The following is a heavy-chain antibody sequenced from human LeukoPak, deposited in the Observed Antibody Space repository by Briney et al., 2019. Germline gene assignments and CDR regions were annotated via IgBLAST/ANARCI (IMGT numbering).Heavy chain of an antibody. D-gene: IGHD3-22*01. CDR1: GGSFSGYY. Sequence: PSETLSLTCAVYGGSFSGYYWSWIRQPPGKGLEWIGEINHSGSTNYNPSLKSRVTISVDTSKNQFSLKLSSVTAADTAVYYCARGGMDTSYYYDSSGYFFDYWGQGTLVTVSS. J-gene: IGHJ4*02. CDR3: ARGGMDTSYYYDSSGYFFDY. CDR2: INHSGST. V-gene: IGHV4-34*01.